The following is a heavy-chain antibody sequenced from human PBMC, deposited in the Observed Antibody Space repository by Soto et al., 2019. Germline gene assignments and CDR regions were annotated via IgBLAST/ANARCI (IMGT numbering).Heavy chain of an antibody. J-gene: IGHJ4*02. V-gene: IGHV2-5*01. CDR1: GFSLSTFGMG. D-gene: IGHD4-4*01. Sequence: SGPTLVNPTQTLTLTCTFSGFSLSTFGMGVGWIRQPPGKALEWLALIYWNDDKRYSPSLNSRLTIAKDTSKNLVVLTMTNVDPVDAATYYCLNSPDSSTSDYWGQGSLLTVSS. CDR2: IYWNDDK. CDR3: LNSPDSSTSDY.